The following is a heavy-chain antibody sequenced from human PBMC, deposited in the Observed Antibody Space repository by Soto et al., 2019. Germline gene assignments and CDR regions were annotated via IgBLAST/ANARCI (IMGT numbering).Heavy chain of an antibody. CDR3: ARDYSSSRYYGMDV. V-gene: IGHV3-11*01. CDR1: GFTFSDYY. Sequence: QVQLVESGGGLVKPGGSLRLSCEASGFTFSDYYMSWIRQAPGKGLEWVSSISSSGSTIYYADSVKGRFTISRDNAKDSLYLQMNSLRAEDTAVYYCARDYSSSRYYGMDVWGQGTTVTVSS. CDR2: ISSSGSTI. D-gene: IGHD6-6*01. J-gene: IGHJ6*02.